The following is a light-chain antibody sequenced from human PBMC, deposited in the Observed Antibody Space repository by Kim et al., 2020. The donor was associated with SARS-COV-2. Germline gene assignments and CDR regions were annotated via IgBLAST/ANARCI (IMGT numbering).Light chain of an antibody. CDR1: SNNIGDQG. J-gene: IGLJ3*02. CDR3: SAWDSSLFNWV. Sequence: LTQPPSVSKDLRQTATLTCTGNSNNIGDQGAAWLQQHQGHPPKLLSYRNNNRPSGISERFSASRSGNTASLTITGLQPEDEADYYCSAWDSSLFNWV. V-gene: IGLV10-54*01. CDR2: RNN.